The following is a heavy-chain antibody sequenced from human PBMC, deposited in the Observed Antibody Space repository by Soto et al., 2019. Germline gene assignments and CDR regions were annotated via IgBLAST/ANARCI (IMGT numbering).Heavy chain of an antibody. D-gene: IGHD3-9*01. Sequence: ASVKVSCKASGYTFTSYAMHWVRQAPGQSLEWMGWINAGNGNTKYSQKFQGRVTITRDTSASTAYMELSSLRSEDTAVYYCARDSPGRYFDCLTHFDYWCQGTLVTVSS. CDR2: INAGNGNT. V-gene: IGHV1-3*01. CDR1: GYTFTSYA. CDR3: ARDSPGRYFDCLTHFDY. J-gene: IGHJ4*02.